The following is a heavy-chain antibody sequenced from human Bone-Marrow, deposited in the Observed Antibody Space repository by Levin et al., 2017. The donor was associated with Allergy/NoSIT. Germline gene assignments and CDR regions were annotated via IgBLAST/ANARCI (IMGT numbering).Heavy chain of an antibody. CDR2: IKSKTDGETT. Sequence: GGSLRLSCAASGFTFSNTWMTWVRQAPGKGLEWVGRIKSKTDGETTDYAAPVKGRFTISRDDSKNTLYLQMNSLKNEDTAVYYCTTRSTSGWYPSDSWGQGTLVTVSS. CDR1: GFTFSNTW. J-gene: IGHJ4*02. V-gene: IGHV3-15*01. D-gene: IGHD6-19*01. CDR3: TTRSTSGWYPSDS.